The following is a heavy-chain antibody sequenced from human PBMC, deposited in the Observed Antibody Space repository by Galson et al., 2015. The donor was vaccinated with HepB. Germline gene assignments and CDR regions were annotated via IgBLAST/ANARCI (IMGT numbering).Heavy chain of an antibody. CDR2: VYFTGNT. J-gene: IGHJ3*01. D-gene: IGHD3-16*01. CDR1: GGSISNYY. CDR3: ARGSPVGLYAFNL. Sequence: ETLSLTCSVSGGSISNYYWIWVRQPPGKGLEWIGYVYFTGNTNYNPSLKSRVAISVDTSKNQFSLKLSSVTAADTAVYYCARGSPVGLYAFNLWGQGTMVTVSS. V-gene: IGHV4-59*01.